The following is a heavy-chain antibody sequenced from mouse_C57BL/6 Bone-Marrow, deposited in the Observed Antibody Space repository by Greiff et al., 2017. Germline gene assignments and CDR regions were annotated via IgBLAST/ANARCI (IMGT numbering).Heavy chain of an antibody. CDR1: GYTFTSYG. Sequence: QVQLKQSGAELARPGASVKLSCKASGYTFTSYGISWVKQRTGQGLEWIGEIYPRSGNTYYNEKFKGKATLTADKSSSTAYMELRSLTSEDSAVSFCARHFYYSGSSHWYFDVWGTGTTVTVSS. D-gene: IGHD1-1*01. V-gene: IGHV1-81*01. J-gene: IGHJ1*03. CDR2: IYPRSGNT. CDR3: ARHFYYSGSSHWYFDV.